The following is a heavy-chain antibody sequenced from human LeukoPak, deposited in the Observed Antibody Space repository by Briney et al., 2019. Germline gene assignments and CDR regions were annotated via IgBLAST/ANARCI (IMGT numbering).Heavy chain of an antibody. Sequence: ASVKVSCKASGYTFTGYYMHWVRQAPGQGLEWMGWINPNSGGTNYAQKFQGRVTMTRDTSINTAYMELSRLRSDDTAVYFCARDDGIAVARYWGQGTLVTVSS. J-gene: IGHJ4*02. CDR2: INPNSGGT. D-gene: IGHD6-19*01. CDR3: ARDDGIAVARY. CDR1: GYTFTGYY. V-gene: IGHV1-2*02.